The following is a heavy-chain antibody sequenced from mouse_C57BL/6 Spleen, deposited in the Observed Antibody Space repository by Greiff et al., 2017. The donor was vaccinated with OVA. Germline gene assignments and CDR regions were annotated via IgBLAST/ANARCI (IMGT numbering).Heavy chain of an antibody. CDR1: GYSFTSYY. D-gene: IGHD4-1*01. Sequence: VQLQESGPELVKPGASVKISCKASGYSFTSYYIHWVKQRPGQGLEWIGWIYPGSGNTKYNEKFKGKATLTADTSSSTAYMQLSSLTSEDSAVYYCARGNWDVYYFDYWGQGTTLTVSS. CDR2: IYPGSGNT. J-gene: IGHJ2*01. CDR3: ARGNWDVYYFDY. V-gene: IGHV1-66*01.